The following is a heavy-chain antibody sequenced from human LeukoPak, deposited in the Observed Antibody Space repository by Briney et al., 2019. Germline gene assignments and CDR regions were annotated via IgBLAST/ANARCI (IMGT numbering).Heavy chain of an antibody. D-gene: IGHD1-26*01. J-gene: IGHJ4*02. V-gene: IGHV3-49*04. Sequence: PGRSLRLSCTASGFTFGDYAMSWVRQAPGKGLEWVGFIRSKAYGGTTEYAASVKGRFTISRDDSKSIAYLQMNSLKTEDTAVYYCTREGIVGATYYWGQGTLVTVS. CDR2: IRSKAYGGTT. CDR3: TREGIVGATYY. CDR1: GFTFGDYA.